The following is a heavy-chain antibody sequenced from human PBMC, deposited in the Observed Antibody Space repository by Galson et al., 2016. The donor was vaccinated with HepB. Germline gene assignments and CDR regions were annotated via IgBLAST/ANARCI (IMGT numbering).Heavy chain of an antibody. J-gene: IGHJ6*02. Sequence: SLRLSCAASGLTFSGAAMHWVRQASGRGLEWVGRISNKANNYATMYAASVMGRFTLSRDDSKNMAYLHMNSLKTEETAIYYCTAVAASWYYYAMDVWGQGTTVTVSS. V-gene: IGHV3-73*01. CDR3: TAVAASWYYYAMDV. CDR1: GLTFSGAA. D-gene: IGHD6-19*01. CDR2: ISNKANNYAT.